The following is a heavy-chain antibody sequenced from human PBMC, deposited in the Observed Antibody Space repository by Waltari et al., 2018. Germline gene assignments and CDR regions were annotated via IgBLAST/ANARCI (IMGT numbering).Heavy chain of an antibody. CDR3: VKGGWGFGAFYEQH. Sequence: EVQLVASGGGLVQPGRSLRLSCVGSGFTFDDYAMYWVRQRPGKGLGWVSGIGGNSGAIGYADSVRGRFTTYRDNAKKSLYLQMGRLRPEDTALYYCVKGGWGFGAFYEQHWGQGIQVTVSS. V-gene: IGHV3-9*01. CDR2: IGGNSGAI. J-gene: IGHJ4*02. CDR1: GFTFDDYA. D-gene: IGHD3-10*01.